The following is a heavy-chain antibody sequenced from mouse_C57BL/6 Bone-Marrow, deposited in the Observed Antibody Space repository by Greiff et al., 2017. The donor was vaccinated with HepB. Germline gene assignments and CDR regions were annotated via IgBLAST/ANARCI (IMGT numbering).Heavy chain of an antibody. D-gene: IGHD4-1*01. V-gene: IGHV1-64*01. Sequence: QVQLQQPGAELVKPGASVKLSCKASGYTFTSYWMHWVKQRPGQGLEWIGMIHPNSGSTNYNEKFKSKATLTVDKSSSTAYMQLSSLTSEDSAVYDCAPWTANWVLDYWGQGTTLTVSS. CDR2: IHPNSGST. CDR3: APWTANWVLDY. CDR1: GYTFTSYW. J-gene: IGHJ2*01.